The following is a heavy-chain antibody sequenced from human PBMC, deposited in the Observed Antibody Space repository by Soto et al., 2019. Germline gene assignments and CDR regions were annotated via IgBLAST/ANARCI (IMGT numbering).Heavy chain of an antibody. CDR3: TRDLFSSDSSGILGFDA. V-gene: IGHV3-73*01. CDR2: IRSKGHNYAT. Sequence: EVQLVESGGGLVQPGGSLKLSCAASGFAFSGSAMYWVRQASGKGPEWVGRIRSKGHNYATEYSASVKCRFTISRDDSTNTAYLQMNSLQTEDTAVDYCTRDLFSSDSSGILGFDAWGQGTLVTVSS. D-gene: IGHD2-21*01. J-gene: IGHJ5*02. CDR1: GFAFSGSA.